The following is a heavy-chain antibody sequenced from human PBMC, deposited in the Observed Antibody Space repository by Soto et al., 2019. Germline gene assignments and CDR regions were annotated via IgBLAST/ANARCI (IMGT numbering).Heavy chain of an antibody. Sequence: SGPTLVNPTQTLTLTCTFSGFSLTSNDVGVGWIRQPPGKALEWLALIYWDDDKRYSPSLKSRLTITKDTSKNQVVLRMTNMDPVDTATYYCAHSRYSRSSFDYWGRGTLVTVSS. V-gene: IGHV2-5*02. CDR3: AHSRYSRSSFDY. J-gene: IGHJ4*02. CDR1: GFSLTSNDVG. CDR2: IYWDDDK. D-gene: IGHD6-6*01.